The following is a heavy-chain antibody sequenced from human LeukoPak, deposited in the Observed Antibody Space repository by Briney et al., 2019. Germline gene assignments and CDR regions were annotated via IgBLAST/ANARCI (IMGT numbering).Heavy chain of an antibody. J-gene: IGHJ4*02. D-gene: IGHD6-19*01. CDR1: GDSISSGDYY. CDR3: ARDDSSGWYG. CDR2: ISSSGST. Sequence: SQTLSLTCTVSGDSISSGDYYWSWIRQPAGKGLEWIARISSSGSTNYNPSLKSRVTISVDTSKNQFSLKLSSVTAADTAVYYCARDDSSGWYGWGQGTLVTVSS. V-gene: IGHV4-61*02.